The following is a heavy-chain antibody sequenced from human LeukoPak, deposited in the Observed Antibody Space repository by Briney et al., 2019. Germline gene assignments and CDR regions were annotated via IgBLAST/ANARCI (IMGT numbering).Heavy chain of an antibody. CDR3: ARLVVEEANFDY. J-gene: IGHJ4*02. D-gene: IGHD2-15*01. V-gene: IGHV4-30-2*01. Sequence: SQTLSLTCAVSGGSISSGGYSWSWIRQPPGKGLEWIGYIYHSGSTYYNPSLKSRVTISVDRSKNQFPLKLSSVTAADTAVYYCARLVVEEANFDYWGQGTLVTVSS. CDR2: IYHSGST. CDR1: GGSISSGGYS.